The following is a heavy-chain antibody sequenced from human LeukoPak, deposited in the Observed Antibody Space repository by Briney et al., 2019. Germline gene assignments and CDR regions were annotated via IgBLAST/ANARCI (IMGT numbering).Heavy chain of an antibody. CDR3: ARDRGEYSSSSAYYSYMDV. D-gene: IGHD6-6*01. J-gene: IGHJ6*03. V-gene: IGHV4-4*07. Sequence: SETLSLTCTVSGGSISSYYWSWIRQPAGKGLEWIGRFYTSGSTNYNPSLKSRVTMSVDMSKNQFSLKLTSVTAADTAVYYCARDRGEYSSSSAYYSYMDVWGKGTTVTVSS. CDR2: FYTSGST. CDR1: GGSISSYY.